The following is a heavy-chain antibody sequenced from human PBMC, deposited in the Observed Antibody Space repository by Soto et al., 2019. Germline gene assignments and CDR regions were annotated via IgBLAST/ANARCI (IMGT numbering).Heavy chain of an antibody. Sequence: EVQLVESGGGLVQPGGSLKLSCAASGFTFSGSAMHWVRQASGKGLEWVGRIRSKANSYATAYAASVKGRFTISRDDSKTTAYLQMNSLKTEDTAVYYCTRREYSSSSGWFDPWGQGTLVTVSS. V-gene: IGHV3-73*01. J-gene: IGHJ5*02. D-gene: IGHD6-6*01. CDR1: GFTFSGSA. CDR2: IRSKANSYAT. CDR3: TRREYSSSSGWFDP.